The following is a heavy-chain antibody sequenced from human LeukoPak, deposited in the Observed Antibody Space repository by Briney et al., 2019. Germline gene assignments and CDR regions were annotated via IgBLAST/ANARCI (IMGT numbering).Heavy chain of an antibody. Sequence: PGGSLRLSCAASGFTFSTYAMHWARQAPGKGLEWMALIWYDGSNQYYGDSVKGRFTISRDNSKNTLFLQMNSLRAEDTAVYYCARDWSSTNWPDALDIWGQGTMVTVSS. CDR2: IWYDGSNQ. CDR3: ARDWSSTNWPDALDI. D-gene: IGHD2-2*01. V-gene: IGHV3-33*01. J-gene: IGHJ3*02. CDR1: GFTFSTYA.